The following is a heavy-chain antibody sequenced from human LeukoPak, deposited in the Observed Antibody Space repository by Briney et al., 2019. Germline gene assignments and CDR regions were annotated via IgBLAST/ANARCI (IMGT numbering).Heavy chain of an antibody. V-gene: IGHV3-23*01. CDR3: AKDRITGTQYYFDY. CDR1: GFTFSSYA. J-gene: IGHJ4*02. CDR2: ISASGGSS. D-gene: IGHD1-20*01. Sequence: PGGSLRLSCAASGFTFSSYAMSWVRQAPGKGLEWVLGISASGGSSYYADSVKGRFTISRDNSKNTLYLQMDSLRAEDTAVYYCAKDRITGTQYYFDYWGRGTLVTVSS.